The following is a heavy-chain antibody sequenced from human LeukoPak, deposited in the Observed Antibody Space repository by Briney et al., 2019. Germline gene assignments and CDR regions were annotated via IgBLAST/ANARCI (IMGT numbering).Heavy chain of an antibody. CDR3: ARDLYSSSLIDY. D-gene: IGHD6-6*01. CDR1: GGSISSSSYY. V-gene: IGHV4-39*07. Sequence: SETLSLTCTVSGGSISSSSYYWGWIRQPPGKGLEWIGSIYYSGSTYYNPSLKSRVTILVDTSKNQLSLKLSSVTAADTAVYYCARDLYSSSLIDYWGQGTLVTVSS. J-gene: IGHJ4*02. CDR2: IYYSGST.